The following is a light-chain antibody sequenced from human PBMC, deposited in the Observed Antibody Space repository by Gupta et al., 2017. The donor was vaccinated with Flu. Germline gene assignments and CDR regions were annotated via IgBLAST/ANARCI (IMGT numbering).Light chain of an antibody. CDR3: VTYTGSDTWV. CDR1: PSSVATGYY. V-gene: IGLV8-61*01. J-gene: IGLJ3*02. Sequence: TVTLTCGWGPSSVATGYYPSWHQKTPGQATRMLIYGTNNRSSGVPDRFSGSMLGNTAALTITGAQAEDEADYYCVTYTGSDTWVFGGGTKLTVL. CDR2: GTN.